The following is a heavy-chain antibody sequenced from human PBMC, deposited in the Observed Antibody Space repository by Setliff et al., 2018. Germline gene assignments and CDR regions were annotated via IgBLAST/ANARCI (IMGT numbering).Heavy chain of an antibody. CDR2: IRNDGTEK. J-gene: IGHJ6*03. D-gene: IGHD3-3*01. CDR3: ARGGRFAHYMDV. CDR1: GFAFSTYA. V-gene: IGHV3-30*02. Sequence: QPGGSLRLSCAASGFAFSTYAIHWVRQAPGKGLEWVAFIRNDGTEKFHADPVKGRFTVSRDNSKNTVFLQMNSLRAEDTAVYYCARGGRFAHYMDVWGKGTTVTVSS.